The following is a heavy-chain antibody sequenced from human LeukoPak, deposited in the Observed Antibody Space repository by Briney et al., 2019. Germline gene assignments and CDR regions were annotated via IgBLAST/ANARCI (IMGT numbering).Heavy chain of an antibody. CDR1: GGSFSGYY. CDR2: INHSGST. CDR3: ATGLYGDHGY. J-gene: IGHJ4*02. D-gene: IGHD4-17*01. V-gene: IGHV4-34*01. Sequence: SETLSLTCAVYGGSFSGYYWSWIRQPPGKGLEWIGEINHSGSTNYNPSLKSRVTISVDTSKNQFSLKLSSVTAADRAVYYCATGLYGDHGYWGQGTLVTVSS.